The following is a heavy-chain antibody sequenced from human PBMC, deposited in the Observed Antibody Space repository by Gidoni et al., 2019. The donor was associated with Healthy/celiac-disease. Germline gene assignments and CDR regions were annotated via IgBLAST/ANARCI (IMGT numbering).Heavy chain of an antibody. V-gene: IGHV3-30*18. D-gene: IGHD4-17*01. CDR3: AKDGEATVTLVYYYYGMDV. J-gene: IGHJ6*02. CDR1: GFTFSSYG. Sequence: QVQLVESGGGVVQPGRSLRLSCAASGFTFSSYGMHWVRQAPGKGLEWVAVISYDGSNKYYADSVKGRFTISRDNSKNTLYLQMNSLRAEDTAVYYCAKDGEATVTLVYYYYGMDVWGQGTTVTVSS. CDR2: ISYDGSNK.